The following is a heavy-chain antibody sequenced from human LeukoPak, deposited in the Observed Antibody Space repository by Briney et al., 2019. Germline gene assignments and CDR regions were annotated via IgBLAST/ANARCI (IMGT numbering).Heavy chain of an antibody. J-gene: IGHJ5*02. CDR3: ARRPLLWFGESLDWFDP. CDR2: INHSGST. V-gene: IGHV4-34*01. D-gene: IGHD3-10*01. Sequence: GSLRLSCAASGFTFSSYWMSWVRQAPGKGLEWIGEINHSGSTNYNPSLKSRVTISVDTSKNQFSLKLSSVTAADTAVYYCARRPLLWFGESLDWFDPWGQGTLVTVSS. CDR1: GFTFSSYW.